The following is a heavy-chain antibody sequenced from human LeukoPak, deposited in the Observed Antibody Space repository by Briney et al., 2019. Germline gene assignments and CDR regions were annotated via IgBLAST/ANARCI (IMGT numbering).Heavy chain of an antibody. CDR1: GNSIRNYY. V-gene: IGHV4-4*07. Sequence: PSETLSLTCTVSGNSIRNYYWSWIRQPAGKGLEWIGRIYTSGSTDYNPFLKSRVTISVDTSKNQFSLKLSSVTAADTAVYYCARSDIAMVIAYWGQGTLVTVSS. D-gene: IGHD5-18*01. CDR2: IYTSGST. CDR3: ARSDIAMVIAY. J-gene: IGHJ4*02.